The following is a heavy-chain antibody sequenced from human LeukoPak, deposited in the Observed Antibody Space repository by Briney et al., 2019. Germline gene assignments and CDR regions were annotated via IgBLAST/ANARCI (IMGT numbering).Heavy chain of an antibody. V-gene: IGHV1-2*02. CDR2: INPNSGGT. CDR3: ATPGYYFDGSGYYPLTY. J-gene: IGHJ4*02. CDR1: GYTFTGYY. D-gene: IGHD3-22*01. Sequence: GASVKVSCKASGYTFTGYYMHWVRQAPGQGLEWVGWINPNSGGTNYAQEFQGRVTMTRDTSISTAYMELSRLRSDDTAVYYCATPGYYFDGSGYYPLTYWGQGTLVTVSS.